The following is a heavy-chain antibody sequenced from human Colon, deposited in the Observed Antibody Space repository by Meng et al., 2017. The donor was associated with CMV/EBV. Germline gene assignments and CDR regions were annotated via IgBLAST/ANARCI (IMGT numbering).Heavy chain of an antibody. CDR1: GYTFNSYP. D-gene: IGHD4-17*01. V-gene: IGHV1-18*01. CDR2: ISTYNGNT. CDR3: AREKATVTTFMLLY. Sequence: QVQLVQSGAEGKKPGASVKVSRTASGYTFNSYPISWVRQAPGQGLEWMGWISTYNGNTNYAQKFQGRLTLTTDTSTSTAYMELRGLRSDDTAVYYCAREKATVTTFMLLYWGLGTLVTVSS. J-gene: IGHJ4*02.